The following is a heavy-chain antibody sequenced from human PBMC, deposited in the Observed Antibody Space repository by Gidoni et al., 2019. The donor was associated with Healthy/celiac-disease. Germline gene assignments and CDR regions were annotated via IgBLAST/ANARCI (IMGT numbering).Heavy chain of an antibody. CDR2: IYYSGST. Sequence: QVQLQESRPGLVKPSETLSPTCTVSGGSISSYYWSWIRQPPGKGLEWIGYIYYSGSTNYNPSLKSRVTISVDTSKNQFSLKLSSVTAADAAVYYCAKGVGAGRSWYFDLWGRGTLVTVSS. CDR1: GGSISSYY. D-gene: IGHD1-26*01. V-gene: IGHV4-59*01. CDR3: AKGVGAGRSWYFDL. J-gene: IGHJ2*01.